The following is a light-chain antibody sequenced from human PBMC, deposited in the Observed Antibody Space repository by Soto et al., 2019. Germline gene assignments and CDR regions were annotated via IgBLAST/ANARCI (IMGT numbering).Light chain of an antibody. Sequence: EIVMTQSPATLSLSRGERATRCXRASESVIINLSWYQQKPGQAPRXIXIRASGGAIGIQDRFSGSGSGTDFTLTISRLEPEDLAVYYGQQYGSLSWTFGQGTRWIS. CDR1: ESVIIN. CDR3: QQYGSLSWT. CDR2: RAS. J-gene: IGKJ1*01. V-gene: IGKV3-20*01.